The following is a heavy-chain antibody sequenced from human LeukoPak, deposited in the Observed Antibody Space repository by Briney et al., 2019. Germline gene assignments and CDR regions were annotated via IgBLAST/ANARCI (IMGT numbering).Heavy chain of an antibody. V-gene: IGHV3-9*01. CDR2: ISWNSGST. J-gene: IGHJ4*02. CDR1: GFTFDDHA. CDR3: AKARGYDFWSATVL. D-gene: IGHD3-3*01. Sequence: GRSLRLSCAASGFTFDDHAMHWVRQVPGKGLEWVSGISWNSGSTGYEDSVKGRFTISRDNAKNSLYLQMISLRADDTAFYYCAKARGYDFWSATVLWGQGTLVTVSS.